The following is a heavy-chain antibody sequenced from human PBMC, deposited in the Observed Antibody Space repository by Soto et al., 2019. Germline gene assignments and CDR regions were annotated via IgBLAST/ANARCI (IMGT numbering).Heavy chain of an antibody. J-gene: IGHJ3*02. CDR2: IIPIFGTA. D-gene: IGHD3-22*01. CDR3: ARPLRLDYYDSSGDGAFDI. CDR1: GGTFSSYA. V-gene: IGHV1-69*13. Sequence: SVKVSCKAAGGTFSSYAISWVRQAPGQGLEWMGGIIPIFGTANYAQKFQGRVTITADESTSTAYMELSSLRSEDTAVYYCARPLRLDYYDSSGDGAFDIWGQGTMVTV.